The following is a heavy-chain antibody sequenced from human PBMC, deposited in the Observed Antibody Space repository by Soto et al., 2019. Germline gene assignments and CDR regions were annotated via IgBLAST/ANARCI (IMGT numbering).Heavy chain of an antibody. D-gene: IGHD6-25*01. J-gene: IGHJ5*02. V-gene: IGHV4-39*01. CDR2: VYYTEST. CDR3: ARHKGGIAAGWFDP. Sequence: QLQLQESGPGLVKPSETLSLTCIVSGGSISSSSYYWGWVRQPPGKGLEYIGSVYYTESTYYNPSLKSRVTIFLDTSKNQFYLKLTPVTAADTAVYYCARHKGGIAAGWFDPWGQGTLVTVSS. CDR1: GGSISSSSYY.